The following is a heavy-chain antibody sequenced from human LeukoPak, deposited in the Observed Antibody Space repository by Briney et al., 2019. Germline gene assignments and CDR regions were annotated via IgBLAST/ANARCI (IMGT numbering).Heavy chain of an antibody. CDR3: AREKADNDLDY. CDR1: GFTFSSYA. V-gene: IGHV3-23*01. Sequence: PGGSLRLSCAASGFTFSSYAMSWVRQAPGKGLEWVSAIGGSGGSTYYADSVKGRFIISRDNAKNSLFLQMNSLRAEDTAVYYCAREKADNDLDYWGQGTLVTVSS. J-gene: IGHJ4*02. CDR2: IGGSGGST. D-gene: IGHD3-3*01.